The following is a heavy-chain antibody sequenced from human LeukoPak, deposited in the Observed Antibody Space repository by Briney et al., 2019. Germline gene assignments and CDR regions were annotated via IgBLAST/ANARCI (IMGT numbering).Heavy chain of an antibody. J-gene: IGHJ4*02. Sequence: GGSLRLSCAASGFTFTTYAMSWVRQAPGKGLEWVSAITVSGDSTYYAGSVRGRFTTSRDNSKNTLYLQMNSLRAEDTAVYYCALRYTTSWYFDDWGQGTPVTVSS. CDR1: GFTFTTYA. CDR3: ALRYTTSWYFDD. V-gene: IGHV3-23*01. D-gene: IGHD6-13*01. CDR2: ITVSGDST.